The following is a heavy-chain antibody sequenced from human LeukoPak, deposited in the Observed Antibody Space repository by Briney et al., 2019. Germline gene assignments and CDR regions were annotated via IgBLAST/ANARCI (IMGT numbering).Heavy chain of an antibody. CDR2: IYYSGST. V-gene: IGHV4-59*01. CDR3: ASMTTAMATSLGY. J-gene: IGHJ4*02. CDR1: GGSISSYY. D-gene: IGHD5-18*01. Sequence: SETLSLTCTVSGGSISSYYWSWIRQPPGKGLEWIGYIYYSGSTNYNPSLKSRVTISVDTSKNQFSLKLSSVTAADTAVYYCASMTTAMATSLGYWGQGTLVTVSS.